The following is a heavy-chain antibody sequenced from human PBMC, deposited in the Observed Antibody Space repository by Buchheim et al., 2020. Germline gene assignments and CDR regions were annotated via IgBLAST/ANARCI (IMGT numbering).Heavy chain of an antibody. V-gene: IGHV4-59*01. Sequence: QMQLQESGPGLVKPSETLSLTCTVSGGSINSYYWSWIRQAPGKGLEWIGYISYSGSTNYNPSLKSRVTISVDTSKNQFSLNLSPVTAADTAVYYCARGYSTGGLYYTWYFDLWGRGTL. D-gene: IGHD2-8*02. CDR2: ISYSGST. CDR3: ARGYSTGGLYYTWYFDL. J-gene: IGHJ2*01. CDR1: GGSINSYY.